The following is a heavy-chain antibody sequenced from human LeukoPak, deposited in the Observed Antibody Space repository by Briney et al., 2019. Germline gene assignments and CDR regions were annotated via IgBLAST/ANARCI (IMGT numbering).Heavy chain of an antibody. D-gene: IGHD5-18*01. CDR2: IVVGSGNT. CDR1: GFTFTSSS. V-gene: IGHV1-58*01. J-gene: IGHJ5*02. CDR3: AADVGYA. Sequence: SVKVSCKASGFTFTSSSVQWVRQARGQPLKWIGRIVVGSGNTHYAQKFQGKVTFTRDMSTNTAYMELSSLRSEDTAVYYCAADVGYAWGQGTLVTVSS.